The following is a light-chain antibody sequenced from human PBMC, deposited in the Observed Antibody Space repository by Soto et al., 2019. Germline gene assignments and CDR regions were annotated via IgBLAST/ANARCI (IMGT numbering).Light chain of an antibody. CDR2: DVI. CDR1: STDVGGYNH. CDR3: SSYAGSISLI. J-gene: IGLJ1*01. Sequence: QSALTQPPSASGALGQSVTISCTGTSTDVGGYNHVSWYQQHPGKAPKLLIYDVIHRPSGVPDRFSGSKSGNTASLTVSGLQADDEVDYYCSSYAGSISLIFGTGTKLTVL. V-gene: IGLV2-8*01.